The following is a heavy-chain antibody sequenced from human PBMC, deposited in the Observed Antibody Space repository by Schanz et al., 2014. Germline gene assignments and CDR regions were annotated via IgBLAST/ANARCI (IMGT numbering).Heavy chain of an antibody. Sequence: EVQMLESGGGLVQPGGSLRLSCGASGFTFSAHAMSWVRQAPGKGLEWVSCITGGSTTYTYYADSVGGRFTISRDNVKSSVYLQMNSLRAEDAAGYYCARSGVDVWGQGTTVTVSS. D-gene: IGHD3-10*01. CDR1: GFTFSAHA. J-gene: IGHJ6*02. V-gene: IGHV3-48*04. CDR2: ITGGSTTYT. CDR3: ARSGVDV.